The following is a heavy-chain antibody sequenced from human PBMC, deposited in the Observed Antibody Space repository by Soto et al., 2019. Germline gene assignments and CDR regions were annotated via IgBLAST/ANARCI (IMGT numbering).Heavy chain of an antibody. V-gene: IGHV4-39*01. CDR1: GGSISSSSYY. CDR3: ARHLFAAAPYYDFWSGYYNFDY. CDR2: IYYSGST. D-gene: IGHD3-3*01. J-gene: IGHJ4*02. Sequence: SETLSLTCTVSGGSISSSSYYWGWIRQPPGKGLEWIGSIYYSGSTYYNPSLKSRVNISVDTSKNQFSLKLSSVTAADTAVYYCARHLFAAAPYYDFWSGYYNFDYWGQGTLVTSPQ.